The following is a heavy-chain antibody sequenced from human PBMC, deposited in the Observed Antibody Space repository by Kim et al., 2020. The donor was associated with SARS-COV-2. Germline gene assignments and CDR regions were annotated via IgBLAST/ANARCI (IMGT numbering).Heavy chain of an antibody. V-gene: IGHV3-11*01. CDR2: INGGGSTI. J-gene: IGHJ6*02. Sequence: GGSLILSCEASGFVFSDYYMTWIRQGPGRGLEWLSYINGGGSTIRYADSVKRRFTISRDNTKNSLYLQINSLRVEDTAVYFCARGYYYDSGGYAGEYYYNAMDVWGQGTSVTVSS. CDR1: GFVFSDYY. CDR3: ARGYYYDSGGYAGEYYYNAMDV. D-gene: IGHD3-22*01.